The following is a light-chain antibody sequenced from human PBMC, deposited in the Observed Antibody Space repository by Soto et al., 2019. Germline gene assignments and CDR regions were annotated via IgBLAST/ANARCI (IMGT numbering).Light chain of an antibody. V-gene: IGLV2-14*03. CDR1: SSDVGGYNY. Sequence: QSALTQPASVSGSPGQSITISCTGTSSDVGGYNYVSWYQQHPGKAPKLMIYDVSNRPSEISNRFSGSKSGNTASLTISGLQAEDESDYYCNSYTSSSTLDVVFGGGTKLTVL. CDR2: DVS. J-gene: IGLJ2*01. CDR3: NSYTSSSTLDVV.